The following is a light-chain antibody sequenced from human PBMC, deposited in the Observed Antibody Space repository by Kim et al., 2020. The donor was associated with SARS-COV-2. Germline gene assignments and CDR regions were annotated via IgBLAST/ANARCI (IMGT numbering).Light chain of an antibody. CDR2: GAS. J-gene: IGKJ5*01. Sequence: ASVGDRVTITCRASHAINNYIAWYQQKPGKAPQLLIYGASTLQSGVPSRFSGSGSGTDFTLTITSLQPEDFATYYCQQLNSYPITFGQGTRLEIK. V-gene: IGKV1-9*01. CDR1: HAINNY. CDR3: QQLNSYPIT.